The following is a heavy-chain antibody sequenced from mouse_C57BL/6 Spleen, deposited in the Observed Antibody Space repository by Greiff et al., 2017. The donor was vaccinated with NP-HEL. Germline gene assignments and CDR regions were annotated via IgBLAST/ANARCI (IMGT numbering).Heavy chain of an antibody. Sequence: EVQLQQSGPELVKPGASVKIPCKASGYTFTDYNMDWVKQSHGKSLEWIGDINPNNGGTIYNQKFKGKATLTVDKSSSTAYMELRSLTSEDTAVYYCARGRPYGSSYYFDYWGQGTTLTVSS. J-gene: IGHJ2*01. D-gene: IGHD1-1*01. V-gene: IGHV1-18*01. CDR2: INPNNGGT. CDR1: GYTFTDYN. CDR3: ARGRPYGSSYYFDY.